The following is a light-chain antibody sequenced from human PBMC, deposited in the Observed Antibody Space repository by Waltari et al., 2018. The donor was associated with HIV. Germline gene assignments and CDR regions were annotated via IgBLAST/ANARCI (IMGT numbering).Light chain of an antibody. V-gene: IGKV1-5*03. CDR2: KAS. J-gene: IGKJ1*01. CDR3: QHYVTYPWS. CDR1: QNISTW. Sequence: DIQMTQSPSTLSASVGDSVTITCWASQNISTWLAWYQQKPGKAPTRLISKASNLESGVSSRISGSGSGTEFTLAIISVQPGDCGTYYCQHYVTYPWSFGQGTKVEIK.